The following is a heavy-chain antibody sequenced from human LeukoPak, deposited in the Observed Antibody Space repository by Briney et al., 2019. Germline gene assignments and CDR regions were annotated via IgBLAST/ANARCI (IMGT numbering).Heavy chain of an antibody. J-gene: IGHJ5*02. V-gene: IGHV3-7*01. Sequence: GGSLRLSCAPSGFTFSETWMSWVRQAPGKGLEWVANIRPDGSSGAYVDSVKGRFAISRDNAKSSLSLQMNTLRVEDTAVHYCWHPLIQGAVSWGQGTLVTVSS. CDR1: GFTFSETW. D-gene: IGHD3-10*01. CDR3: WHPLIQGAVS. CDR2: IRPDGSSG.